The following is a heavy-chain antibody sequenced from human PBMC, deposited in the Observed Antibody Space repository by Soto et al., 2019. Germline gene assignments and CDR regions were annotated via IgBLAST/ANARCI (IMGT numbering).Heavy chain of an antibody. CDR1: GYTFSSYA. Sequence: QVHLVQSGAEVRKPGASVKVSCKASGYTFSSYAMHWVRQAPGQRLEWMGWINAGYGNTKSSQKFQDRVTISRDTSASTAYTELTSLRSEDTAVYYCARDTGDGNFDFWGQGTLVTVSS. V-gene: IGHV1-3*01. CDR3: ARDTGDGNFDF. J-gene: IGHJ4*02. D-gene: IGHD7-27*01. CDR2: INAGYGNT.